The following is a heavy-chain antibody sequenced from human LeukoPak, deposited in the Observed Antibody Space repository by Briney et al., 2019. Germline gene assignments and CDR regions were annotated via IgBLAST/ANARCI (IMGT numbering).Heavy chain of an antibody. CDR1: GYSFTSYW. CDR3: ARRGTVTTLTSNWFDP. Sequence: NTGESLKISCKGSGYSFTSYWIGWVRQMPGKGLEWMGIICPGDSDTRYSPSFQGQVTISADKSISTAYLQWSSLKASDTAMYYCARRGTVTTLTSNWFDPWGQGTLVTVSS. J-gene: IGHJ5*02. V-gene: IGHV5-51*01. D-gene: IGHD4-11*01. CDR2: ICPGDSDT.